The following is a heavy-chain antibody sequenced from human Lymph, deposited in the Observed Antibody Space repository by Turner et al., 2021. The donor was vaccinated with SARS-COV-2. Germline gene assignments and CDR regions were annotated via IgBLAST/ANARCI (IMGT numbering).Heavy chain of an antibody. D-gene: IGHD1-26*01. V-gene: IGHV3-30*04. Sequence: VQLVESGGGVVQPGRSLSLSCAASGFTFSTYAIHWVRQAPGKGLEWVAVISYDGFNKYYSDSVKGQFTISRDNSKNTLYLQMSSLRAEDTAVYYCARGSGSYLSAFDIWGQGTMVTVSS. CDR3: ARGSGSYLSAFDI. J-gene: IGHJ3*02. CDR1: GFTFSTYA. CDR2: ISYDGFNK.